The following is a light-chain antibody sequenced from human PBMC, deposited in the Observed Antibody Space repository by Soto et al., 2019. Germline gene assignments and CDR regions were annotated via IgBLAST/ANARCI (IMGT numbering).Light chain of an antibody. CDR1: SSNIGRNY. V-gene: IGLV1-47*02. J-gene: IGLJ2*01. CDR3: AAWDESLTGVV. CDR2: HNN. Sequence: QSVLTQPPSASGTPGQRVTISCSGSSSNIGRNYVFWYQQVPGAAPKLLIYHNNQRPSGVPDRFSGSKSGTSASLAISGLRSEDEADYYCAAWDESLTGVVFGGGTKLTVL.